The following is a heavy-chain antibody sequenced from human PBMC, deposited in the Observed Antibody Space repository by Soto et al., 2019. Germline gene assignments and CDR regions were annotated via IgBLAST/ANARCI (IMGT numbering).Heavy chain of an antibody. D-gene: IGHD6-19*01. V-gene: IGHV4-34*01. J-gene: IGHJ4*02. CDR2: INHSGST. Sequence: PSETLSLTCAVYGGSFSGYYWSWIRQPPGKGLEWIGEINHSGSTNYNPSLKSRVTISVDTSKNQFSLKLSSVTAADTAVYYCARAVGDPLYYLDYWGQGTLVTVSS. CDR3: ARAVGDPLYYLDY. CDR1: GGSFSGYY.